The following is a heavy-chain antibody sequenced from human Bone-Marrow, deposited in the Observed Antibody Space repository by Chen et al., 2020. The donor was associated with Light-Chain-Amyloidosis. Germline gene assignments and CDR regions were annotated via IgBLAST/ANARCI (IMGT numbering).Heavy chain of an antibody. CDR1: GYTLTELS. D-gene: IGHD6-19*01. J-gene: IGHJ6*02. Sequence: QVQLVQSGAEVKKTGASVKVSCKVSGYTLTELSMHWVRQAPGKGLEWMGGFDPEDGETIYAQKFQGRVTMTEDTSTDTAYMELSSLRSEDTAVYYCATNAGEQWLAFYGMDVWGQGTTVTVSS. V-gene: IGHV1-24*01. CDR3: ATNAGEQWLAFYGMDV. CDR2: FDPEDGET.